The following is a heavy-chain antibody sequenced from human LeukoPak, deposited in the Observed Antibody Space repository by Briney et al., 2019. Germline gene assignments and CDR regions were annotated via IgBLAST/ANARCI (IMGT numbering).Heavy chain of an antibody. Sequence: GGSLRLSCAASGFTVTSNYMTWVRQAPGKGLEWVSVIYSGDSTYYADSVKGRFTIFRDNSENTLYLQMNSLRAEDTAQYYCARGAYNWNYPRGPLDYWGQGTLVTVSS. D-gene: IGHD1-7*01. CDR1: GFTVTSNY. CDR3: ARGAYNWNYPRGPLDY. J-gene: IGHJ4*02. CDR2: IYSGDST. V-gene: IGHV3-66*01.